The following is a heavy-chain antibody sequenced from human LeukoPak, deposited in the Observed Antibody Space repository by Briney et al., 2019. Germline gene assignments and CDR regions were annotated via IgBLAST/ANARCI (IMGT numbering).Heavy chain of an antibody. V-gene: IGHV3-30-3*01. CDR1: GFTFSSYA. Sequence: QPGRSLRLSCAASGFTFSSYAMHWVRQAPGKGLDWVAVISYDGSNKYYADSVKGRFTISRDNSKNTLYLQMNSLRAEDTAVYYCARAGVLRFLEWLLSPFDYWGQGTLVTVSS. CDR3: ARAGVLRFLEWLLSPFDY. J-gene: IGHJ4*02. D-gene: IGHD3-3*01. CDR2: ISYDGSNK.